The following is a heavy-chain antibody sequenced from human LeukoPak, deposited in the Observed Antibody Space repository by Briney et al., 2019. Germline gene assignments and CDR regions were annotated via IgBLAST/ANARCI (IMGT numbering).Heavy chain of an antibody. CDR3: AADNKYAFDY. V-gene: IGHV3-48*02. CDR1: GFTFRSYA. D-gene: IGHD1/OR15-1a*01. CDR2: ITSDSSNI. Sequence: PAGSLRLSCAASGFTFRSYAMNWVRQAPGKGLGWVAYITSDSSNIQYADSVKGRFTISRDNAKRSLYLQMNSLRDEDTAVYYCAADNKYAFDYWGQGILVTVSS. J-gene: IGHJ4*02.